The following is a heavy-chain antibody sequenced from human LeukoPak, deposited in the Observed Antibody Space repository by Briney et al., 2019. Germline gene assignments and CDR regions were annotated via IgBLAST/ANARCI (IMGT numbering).Heavy chain of an antibody. V-gene: IGHV3-23*01. Sequence: PGGSLRLSCAASGFTFSSHSMTWVRQAPGKGLEWVSIISGSGGSTSYADSVKGRFTISRDNSKNILYLQMNSLRAEDTAVYYCAKAASVIAAAGTILDYWGQGTLVTVSS. CDR3: AKAASVIAAAGTILDY. D-gene: IGHD6-13*01. CDR2: ISGSGGST. CDR1: GFTFSSHS. J-gene: IGHJ4*02.